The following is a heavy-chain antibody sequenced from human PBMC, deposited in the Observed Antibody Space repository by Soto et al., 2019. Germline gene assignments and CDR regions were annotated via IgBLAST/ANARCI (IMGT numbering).Heavy chain of an antibody. Sequence: QVQLVQSGAEVKKPGSSVKVSCKASGGTFSSYAISWVRQAPGQGLEWMGGIIPILGTADYAQKFQGRVKITADESTSTGNMELSSLRSEDTAVYYCASHYDSSGYYYRGLDYWGQGTLVTISS. CDR1: GGTFSSYA. CDR2: IIPILGTA. J-gene: IGHJ4*02. D-gene: IGHD3-22*01. CDR3: ASHYDSSGYYYRGLDY. V-gene: IGHV1-69*12.